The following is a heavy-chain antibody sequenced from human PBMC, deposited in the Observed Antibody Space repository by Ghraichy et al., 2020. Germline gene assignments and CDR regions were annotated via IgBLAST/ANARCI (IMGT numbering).Heavy chain of an antibody. D-gene: IGHD5-12*01. CDR3: VRETLRYFDS. CDR2: IWYDGSNK. Sequence: GWSLRLSCAASGFTFSSYGMHWVRQAPGKGLEWVAVIWYDGSNKYYADSVKGRFTISRDNSKNTLYLQMNSLRAEDTAVYYCVRETLRYFDSWGQGTLVTVSS. V-gene: IGHV3-33*01. J-gene: IGHJ4*02. CDR1: GFTFSSYG.